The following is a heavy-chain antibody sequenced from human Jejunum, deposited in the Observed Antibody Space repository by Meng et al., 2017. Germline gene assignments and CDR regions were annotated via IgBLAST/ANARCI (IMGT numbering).Heavy chain of an antibody. Sequence: QLQEAGPGLVKPSGTLSPTCTVSGDSITTNTYWSWVRQSPEKGLEWIGQIDHRGSPYYNPSLKSRVTMSVDKSKSQVSLQLTSVTAADTAVYYCAKHGGYYQHYWGQGTLVTVSS. V-gene: IGHV4-4*02. CDR2: IDHRGSP. D-gene: IGHD3-22*01. CDR3: AKHGGYYQHY. J-gene: IGHJ4*02. CDR1: GDSITTNTY.